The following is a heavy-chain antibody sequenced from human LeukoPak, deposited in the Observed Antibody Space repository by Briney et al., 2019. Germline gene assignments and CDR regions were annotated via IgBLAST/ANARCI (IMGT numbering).Heavy chain of an antibody. Sequence: PSETLSLTCAVYGASFSYDYWSWIRQAPGKGLEWLGEINHSGSITYNPSLKSRVTISAEESKSQFSLRLTSVTAAGTAVYYCAKGVWAPRFDSWGQGTLVTVSS. CDR3: AKGVWAPRFDS. CDR2: INHSGSI. D-gene: IGHD7-27*01. CDR1: GASFSYDY. J-gene: IGHJ5*01. V-gene: IGHV4-34*01.